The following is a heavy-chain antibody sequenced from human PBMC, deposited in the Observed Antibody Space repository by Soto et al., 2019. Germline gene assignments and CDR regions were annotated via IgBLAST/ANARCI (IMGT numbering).Heavy chain of an antibody. CDR3: ARDSPYSGYDRLDY. D-gene: IGHD5-12*01. Sequence: ASSKFSCKTSADTLSSYGISWLRQAPGQGLEWMGWVSAYNGSTDYSQKFQGRVTMTADTSKDTAYVELRRLTSDDTAVYYCARDSPYSGYDRLDYWGQGTPVTVSS. CDR2: VSAYNGST. J-gene: IGHJ4*02. CDR1: ADTLSSYG. V-gene: IGHV1-18*04.